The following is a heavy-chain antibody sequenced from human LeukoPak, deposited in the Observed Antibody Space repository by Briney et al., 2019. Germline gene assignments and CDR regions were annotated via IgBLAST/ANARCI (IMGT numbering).Heavy chain of an antibody. V-gene: IGHV4-34*01. CDR3: ARGLSRWLRFAHWSDP. J-gene: IGHJ5*02. CDR1: GFTFSSYA. Sequence: PGGSLRLSCAASGFTFSSYAMSWVRQPPGKGLEWIGEINHSGSTNYNPSLKSRVTISVDTSKNQFSLKLSSVTAADTAVYYCARGLSRWLRFAHWSDPWGQGTLVTVSS. D-gene: IGHD2/OR15-2a*01. CDR2: INHSGST.